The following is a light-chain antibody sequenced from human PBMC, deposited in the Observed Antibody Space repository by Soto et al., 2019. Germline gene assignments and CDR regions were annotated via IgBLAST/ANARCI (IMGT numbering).Light chain of an antibody. V-gene: IGLV2-14*01. Sequence: QSVLTQPASVSGSPGQSITISCTGTSSDVGVYNYVSWYQQHPGKAPKLMIYDVSNRPSGVSNRFSGSKSGNTASLTISGFQAEDEADYYCSSYTSSSTLALYVFGTGTKVTVL. CDR3: SSYTSSSTLALYV. CDR2: DVS. CDR1: SSDVGVYNY. J-gene: IGLJ1*01.